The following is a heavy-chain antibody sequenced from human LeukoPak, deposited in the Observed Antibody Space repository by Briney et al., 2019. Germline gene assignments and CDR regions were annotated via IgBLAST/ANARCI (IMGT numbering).Heavy chain of an antibody. J-gene: IGHJ4*02. Sequence: GGSLRLSCAASGFTFSNFAMSWVRQPPGKGLEWVSAISGSGGSTYYADSVKGRFTISRDNSKNTLYLQMNSLRAEDTAVYYCAKGGKYDILTGRDQIDYWGQGTLVTVSS. CDR1: GFTFSNFA. D-gene: IGHD3-9*01. V-gene: IGHV3-23*01. CDR2: ISGSGGST. CDR3: AKGGKYDILTGRDQIDY.